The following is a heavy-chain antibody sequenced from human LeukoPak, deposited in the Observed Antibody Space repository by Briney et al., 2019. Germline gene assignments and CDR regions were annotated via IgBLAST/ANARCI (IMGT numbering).Heavy chain of an antibody. J-gene: IGHJ6*03. D-gene: IGHD2-2*01. CDR1: GFTFSDYY. CDR2: INQNSYTI. V-gene: IGHV3-11*01. CDR3: ARACVTSTSCQTYYYYMDV. Sequence: GGSLRLSCAASGFTFSDYYMTWIRQAPGKGLEWISNINQNSYTIYYADSVKGRFTISRDNAKSSLYLHMNSLRVEDTAVYYCARACVTSTSCQTYYYYMDVWGKGTTVTVSS.